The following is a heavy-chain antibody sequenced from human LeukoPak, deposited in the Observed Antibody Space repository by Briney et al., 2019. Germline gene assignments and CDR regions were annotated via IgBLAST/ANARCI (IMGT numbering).Heavy chain of an antibody. D-gene: IGHD1-26*01. CDR1: GGTFSSYA. Sequence: SVKVSCKPSGGTFSSYAISWVRQAPGQGLGWMGGIIPIFGTANYAQKFQGRVTITTDESTSTAYMELSSPRSEDTAVYYCARQPYYSGELLEGPYFDYWGQGTLVTVSS. CDR3: ARQPYYSGELLEGPYFDY. CDR2: IIPIFGTA. V-gene: IGHV1-69*05. J-gene: IGHJ4*02.